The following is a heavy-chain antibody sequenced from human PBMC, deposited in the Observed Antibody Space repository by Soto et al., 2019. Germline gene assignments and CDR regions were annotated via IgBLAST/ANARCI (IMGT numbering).Heavy chain of an antibody. V-gene: IGHV3-48*03. J-gene: IGHJ4*02. D-gene: IGHD1-26*01. Sequence: GGSLRLSCAASGFTFSSYEMNWVRQAPGKGLEWVSYISSSGRTIYYADSVKGRFTISRDNAKNSLYLQMNSLRAEDTAVYYCARDSGSYPLDYWGQGTLVTVSS. CDR1: GFTFSSYE. CDR3: ARDSGSYPLDY. CDR2: ISSSGRTI.